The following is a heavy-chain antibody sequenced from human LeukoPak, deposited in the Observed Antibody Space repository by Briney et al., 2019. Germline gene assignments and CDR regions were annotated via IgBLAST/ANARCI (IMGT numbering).Heavy chain of an antibody. CDR2: IYTSGST. CDR1: GGSISSGSYY. D-gene: IGHD6-19*01. CDR3: ARGDSSGWISRF. V-gene: IGHV4-61*02. Sequence: SETLSLTCTVSGGSISSGSYYWRWIRRPAGKGLEWIGRIYTSGSTNYNPSLKSRVTISVDTSKNQFSLKLSSVTAADTAVYYCARGDSSGWISRFWGQGTLVTVSS. J-gene: IGHJ4*02.